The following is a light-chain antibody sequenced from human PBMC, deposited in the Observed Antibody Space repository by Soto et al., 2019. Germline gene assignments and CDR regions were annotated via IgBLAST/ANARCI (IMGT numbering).Light chain of an antibody. J-gene: IGKJ1*01. CDR2: DAS. CDR3: QKYNSAPWT. Sequence: EIVLTQSPATLSLSPGERTTLSCRASQSVSSYLAWYQQKPGQAPRLLIYDASNRATGIPARFSGSGSGTDFTLTISSLEPEDFATYYCQKYNSAPWTFGQGTKVEIK. CDR1: QSVSSY. V-gene: IGKV3-11*01.